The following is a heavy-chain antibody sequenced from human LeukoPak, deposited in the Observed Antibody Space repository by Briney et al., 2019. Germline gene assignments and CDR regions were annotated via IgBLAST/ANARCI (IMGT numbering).Heavy chain of an antibody. CDR3: ARGGFGSGSHFDY. CDR2: MDPNSGDT. Sequence: ASVKVSCKASGYTFTSYDINWVRQATGQGLEWMGWMDPNSGDTGYVQKFQGRVIMTRSTSISTAYMELTSLRSEDTAIYYCARGGFGSGSHFDYWGQGTLVTVSS. D-gene: IGHD3-10*01. V-gene: IGHV1-8*01. CDR1: GYTFTSYD. J-gene: IGHJ4*02.